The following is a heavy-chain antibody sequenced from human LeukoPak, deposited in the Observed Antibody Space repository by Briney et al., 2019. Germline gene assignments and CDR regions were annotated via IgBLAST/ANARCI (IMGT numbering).Heavy chain of an antibody. Sequence: GGSLRLSCAASGFTFGTYGMDWVREAPGKGLEWLAYIRYDGSNKNYADSVKGRFTISRDNSKNTLYLQMSSLRAEDTAVYYCAKVVTGYCSTTSCPFDSWGQGTLVTVSS. CDR3: AKVVTGYCSTTSCPFDS. V-gene: IGHV3-30*02. D-gene: IGHD2-2*01. CDR1: GFTFGTYG. J-gene: IGHJ4*02. CDR2: IRYDGSNK.